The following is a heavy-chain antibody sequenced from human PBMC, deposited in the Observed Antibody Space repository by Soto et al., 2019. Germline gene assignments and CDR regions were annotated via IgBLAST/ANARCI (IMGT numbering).Heavy chain of an antibody. CDR3: ARRVAGNWFDP. J-gene: IGHJ5*02. V-gene: IGHV4-59*01. CDR2: IYYSGST. D-gene: IGHD6-19*01. CDR1: GGSISSYY. Sequence: SETLSLTCTVSGGSISSYYWSWIRQPPGKGLEWIGYIYYSGSTNYNPSLKSRVTISVDTSKNQFSLKLSSVTAADTAVYYCARRVAGNWFDPWGQGTLVTVSS.